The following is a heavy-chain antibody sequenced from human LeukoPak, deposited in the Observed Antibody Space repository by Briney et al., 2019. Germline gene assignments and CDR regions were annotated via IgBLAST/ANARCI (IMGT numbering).Heavy chain of an antibody. CDR3: ARGRYFDWLVGPLDY. D-gene: IGHD3-9*01. CDR1: GGSISSYY. V-gene: IGHV4-59*01. J-gene: IGHJ4*02. Sequence: SETLSLTCTVSGGSISSYYWSWIRQPPGKGLEWIGYIYYSGSTNYNPPLKSRVTISVDTSKNQFSLKLSSVTAADTAVYYCARGRYFDWLVGPLDYWGQGTLVTVSS. CDR2: IYYSGST.